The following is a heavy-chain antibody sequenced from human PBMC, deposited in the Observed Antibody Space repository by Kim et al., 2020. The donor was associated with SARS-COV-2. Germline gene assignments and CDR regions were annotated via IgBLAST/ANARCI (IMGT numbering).Heavy chain of an antibody. CDR2: IYYSGST. D-gene: IGHD1-1*01. V-gene: IGHV4-39*01. Sequence: SETLSLTCTVSGGSISSSSYYWGWIRQPPGKGLEWIGSIYYSGSTYYNPSLKSRVTISVDTSKNQFSLKLSSVTAADTAVYYCARHWAPGTVDYWGQGTLVTVSS. J-gene: IGHJ4*02. CDR1: GGSISSSSYY. CDR3: ARHWAPGTVDY.